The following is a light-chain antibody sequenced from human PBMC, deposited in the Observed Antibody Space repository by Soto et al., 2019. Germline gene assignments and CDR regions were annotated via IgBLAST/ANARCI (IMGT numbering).Light chain of an antibody. V-gene: IGKV1-5*03. CDR2: KVS. CDR1: QSVGSW. CDR3: QQYISDPWT. Sequence: DIQMTQSPSTLSASVGDRVTITCRASQSVGSWLAWFQQKAGNAPKVLIYKVSSLERGVPSRFSGSGSGTEFTLTISSLQPDDFATYYCQQYISDPWTFGQGTRVEIK. J-gene: IGKJ1*01.